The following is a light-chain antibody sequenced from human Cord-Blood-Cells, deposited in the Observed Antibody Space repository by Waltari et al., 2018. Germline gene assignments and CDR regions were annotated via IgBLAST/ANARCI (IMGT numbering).Light chain of an antibody. CDR3: QQRSNWPLT. CDR1: QSVSSY. J-gene: IGKJ4*01. V-gene: IGKV3-11*01. CDR2: DAS. Sequence: EIVLTQSPATLSLSPGASATLSCRASQSVSSYLAWYQQKPGQAPRLLIYDASNRATGIPARFSGSGYGTDFTLTISSLEPEDFAVYYCQQRSNWPLTFGGGTKVEIK.